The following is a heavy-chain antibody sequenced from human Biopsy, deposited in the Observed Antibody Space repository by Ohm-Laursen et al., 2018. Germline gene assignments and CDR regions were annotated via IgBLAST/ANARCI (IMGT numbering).Heavy chain of an antibody. CDR3: ARVPLPGIGAAYQGRFLYGMDV. CDR1: GGSFNGYF. CDR2: ITQSGST. Sequence: SDTLSLTCAVYGGSFNGYFWSWIRQPPGKGLEWIGDITQSGSTNSSPSLKSRVTISVDTAKKQFSQSLRSATAADTAVYYCARVPLPGIGAAYQGRFLYGMDVWGQGTTVSVSS. J-gene: IGHJ6*02. D-gene: IGHD6-13*01. V-gene: IGHV4-34*01.